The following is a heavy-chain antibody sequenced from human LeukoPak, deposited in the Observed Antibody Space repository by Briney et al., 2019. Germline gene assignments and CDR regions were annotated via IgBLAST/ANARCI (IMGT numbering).Heavy chain of an antibody. CDR3: ARHGSGWSFDH. V-gene: IGHV4-59*08. Sequence: SETLSLTCTVFGGSISSYYWSWIRQPPGKGLEWIGYIYNSGRPNYNPSLKSRVTISIDASKDQFSLNLSSVTAADTAVYYCARHGSGWSFDHWGQGALLTVSS. CDR1: GGSISSYY. J-gene: IGHJ4*02. D-gene: IGHD6-19*01. CDR2: IYNSGRP.